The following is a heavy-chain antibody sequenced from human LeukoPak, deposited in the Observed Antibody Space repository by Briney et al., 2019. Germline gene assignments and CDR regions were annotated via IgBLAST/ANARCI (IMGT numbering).Heavy chain of an antibody. CDR3: ARHGPHHDY. Sequence: PGGSLRLSRVTSGFTFSSYWMHWVRQVPGKGLVWVSRIGSDRSDPLYADSVKGRFTNSRDYSKNTLYLQMNSLVAEDTAVYYCARHGPHHDYWGQGTLVTVSS. J-gene: IGHJ4*02. V-gene: IGHV3-74*03. CDR2: IGSDRSDP. CDR1: GFTFSSYW.